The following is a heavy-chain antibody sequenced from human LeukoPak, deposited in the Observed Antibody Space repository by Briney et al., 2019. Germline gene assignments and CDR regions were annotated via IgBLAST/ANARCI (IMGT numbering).Heavy chain of an antibody. CDR3: ARDRGGYCSGGSCYLLGY. D-gene: IGHD2-15*01. Sequence: GGSLRLSCAASGFTFSSYAMHWVRQAPGKGLEWVEVISYDGSNKYYADSVKGRFTISRDNSKNTLYLQMNSLRAEDTAVYYCARDRGGYCSGGSCYLLGYWGQGTLVTVSS. J-gene: IGHJ4*02. V-gene: IGHV3-30-3*01. CDR2: ISYDGSNK. CDR1: GFTFSSYA.